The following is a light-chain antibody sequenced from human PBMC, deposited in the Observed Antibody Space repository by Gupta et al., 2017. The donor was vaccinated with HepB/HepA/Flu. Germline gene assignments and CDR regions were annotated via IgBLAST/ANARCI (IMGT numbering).Light chain of an antibody. V-gene: IGKV3-15*01. Sequence: DIVLTQSPATLSVSPGERATLSCRASQRVSSNLAWYQQKPGQAPRLLIYGASTMATGIPARFSGSGSGTEFTLTISSLQSEDFAVYYCQQHNNWPLTFGRGTKVEIK. J-gene: IGKJ1*01. CDR3: QQHNNWPLT. CDR1: QRVSSN. CDR2: GAS.